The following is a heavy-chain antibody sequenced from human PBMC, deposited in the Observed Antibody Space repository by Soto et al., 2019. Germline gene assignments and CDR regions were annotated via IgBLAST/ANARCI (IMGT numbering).Heavy chain of an antibody. V-gene: IGHV3-33*01. CDR3: ASTTSGSYYGDYYYGMDV. J-gene: IGHJ6*02. CDR2: IWYDGSNK. CDR1: GFTFSSYG. Sequence: QVQLVESGGGVVQPGRSLRLSCAASGFTFSSYGMHWVRQAPGKGLEWVAVIWYDGSNKYYADSVKGRFTISRDNSKNTXXLQMNSLRAEDTAVYYCASTTSGSYYGDYYYGMDVWGQGTTVTVTS. D-gene: IGHD1-26*01.